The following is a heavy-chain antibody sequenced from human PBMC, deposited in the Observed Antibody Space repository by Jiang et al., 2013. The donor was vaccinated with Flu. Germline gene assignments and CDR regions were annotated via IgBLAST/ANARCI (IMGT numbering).Heavy chain of an antibody. Sequence: KKPGSSVKVSCKASGGTFSSYAISWVRQAPGQGLEWMGGIIPIFGTANYAQKFQGRVTITADESTSTAYMELSSLRSEDTAVYYCASPREVVVAATLTFDYWGQGTLVTVSS. CDR1: GGTFSSYA. V-gene: IGHV1-69*01. CDR3: ASPREVVVAATLTFDY. D-gene: IGHD2-15*01. J-gene: IGHJ4*02. CDR2: IIPIFGTA.